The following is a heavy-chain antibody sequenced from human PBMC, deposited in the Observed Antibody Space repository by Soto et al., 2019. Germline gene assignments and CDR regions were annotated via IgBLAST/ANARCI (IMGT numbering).Heavy chain of an antibody. J-gene: IGHJ6*02. CDR2: IKTKIEGETT. Sequence: QLVESGGGLVRPGGSLRLSCSASGFSISSAWMNWVRQAPGKGLEWVGRIKTKIEGETTHYAAPVNGRFTVSRDDSKNMLYPQMNSLKADDTDLYYCTTGSVEGVWGQGTTVTVSS. CDR3: TTGSVEGV. CDR1: GFSISSAW. D-gene: IGHD2-15*01. V-gene: IGHV3-15*07.